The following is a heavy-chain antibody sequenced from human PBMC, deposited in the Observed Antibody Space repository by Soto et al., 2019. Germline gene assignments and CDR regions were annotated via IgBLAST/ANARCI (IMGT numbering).Heavy chain of an antibody. CDR2: LYWDDDK. CDR1: GFSLSTSGVG. D-gene: IGHD6-13*01. CDR3: VHRAGMGGNSWLPGH. V-gene: IGHV2-5*02. J-gene: IGHJ4*02. Sequence: SGPTLVNPTQTLTLTCTFSGFSLSTSGVGVGWIRQPPGKALEWLALLYWDDDKRYNPSLKSRLTITKDTSKNQVVLTLTNMDPVDTATYYCVHRAGMGGNSWLPGHWGQGTLVTVSS.